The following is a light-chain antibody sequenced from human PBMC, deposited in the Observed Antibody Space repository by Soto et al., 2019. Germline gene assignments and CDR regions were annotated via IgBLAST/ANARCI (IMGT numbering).Light chain of an antibody. J-gene: IGKJ2*01. CDR2: GAS. CDR1: QSVGST. Sequence: EIVMTQSPATLSVSPGERATLSCRASQSVGSTLAWYQQKPGQAPRLLIYGASTRATDIPARFSGSGSGTEFTLTISSLQSEDFAVYYCQQYNNWPRTFGQGTKLEIK. V-gene: IGKV3-15*01. CDR3: QQYNNWPRT.